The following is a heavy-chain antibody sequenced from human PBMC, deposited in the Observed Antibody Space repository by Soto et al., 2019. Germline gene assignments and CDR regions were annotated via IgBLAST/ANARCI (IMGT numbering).Heavy chain of an antibody. CDR1: GGSFSGYS. V-gene: IGHV4-34*01. J-gene: IGHJ4*02. D-gene: IGHD2-15*01. Sequence: QVQLQQWGAVLLKPSETLSLTCAVYGGSFSGYSWSWIRQPPGKGLEWIGESRHSGSTNYNPSLKSRVTISVDTSKNQFSRKLSSVTAAVTAVDYCARGGSRTNFDHWGQGTMVTVSS. CDR3: ARGGSRTNFDH. CDR2: SRHSGST.